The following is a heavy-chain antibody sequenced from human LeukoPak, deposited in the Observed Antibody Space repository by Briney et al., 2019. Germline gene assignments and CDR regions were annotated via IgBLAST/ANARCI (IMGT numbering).Heavy chain of an antibody. CDR3: ARVVAAAAGSPIDY. J-gene: IGHJ4*02. Sequence: PSETLSLTCTVSGGSISSLTYYWGWIRQPPGKGLEWIGKIYYSGSTYYNPSLKSRVTISVDTSKNQFSLKLSSVTAADTAVYYCARVVAAAAGSPIDYWGQGTLVTVSS. D-gene: IGHD6-13*01. CDR2: IYYSGST. CDR1: GGSISSLTYY. V-gene: IGHV4-39*07.